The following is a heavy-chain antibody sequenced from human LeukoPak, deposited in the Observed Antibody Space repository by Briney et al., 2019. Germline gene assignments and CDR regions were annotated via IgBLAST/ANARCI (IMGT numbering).Heavy chain of an antibody. CDR2: IYHSGST. CDR1: GYSISYSYF. CDR3: ARGLPQYCSSTSCYYCDF. Sequence: SETLSLTCTVSGYSISYSYFWGWIRQPPGQGLEWIGSIYHSGSTYYNPSLKSRVTISVDTSKNQFSLKLSSVTAADTAVYYCARGLPQYCSSTSCYYCDFWGQGTLVTVSS. D-gene: IGHD2-2*01. J-gene: IGHJ4*02. V-gene: IGHV4-38-2*02.